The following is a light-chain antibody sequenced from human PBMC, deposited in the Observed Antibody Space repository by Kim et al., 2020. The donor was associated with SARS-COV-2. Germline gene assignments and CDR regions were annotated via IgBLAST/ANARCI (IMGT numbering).Light chain of an antibody. Sequence: LSPGERATLSCRASQSLSSYLAWYQQKPGQAPRLLIYDASNRATGIPARFSGSGSGTDFTLTISSLEPEDFAVYYCQQRSNWPITFGQGTRLEIK. CDR3: QQRSNWPIT. V-gene: IGKV3-11*01. CDR1: QSLSSY. J-gene: IGKJ5*01. CDR2: DAS.